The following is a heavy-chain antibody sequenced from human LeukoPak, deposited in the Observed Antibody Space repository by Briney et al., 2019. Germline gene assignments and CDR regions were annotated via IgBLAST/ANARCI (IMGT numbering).Heavy chain of an antibody. Sequence: SETLSLTCTASGGSISTGSYYWSWIRQPAGKGLEWIGRIYASGSTNYNPSLKSRVTISVDTSKNQFSLKLTSVTAADTAVYYCAGQWDWGQGTLVIVSS. CDR2: IYASGST. CDR1: GGSISTGSYY. D-gene: IGHD2-8*01. J-gene: IGHJ4*02. V-gene: IGHV4-61*02. CDR3: AGQWD.